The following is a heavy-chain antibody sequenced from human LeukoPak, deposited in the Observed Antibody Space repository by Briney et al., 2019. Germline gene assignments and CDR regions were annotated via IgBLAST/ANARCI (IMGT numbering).Heavy chain of an antibody. CDR3: ARDYDILTGYHRYNWFDP. Sequence: GASVKVSCKASGYTFTSYAMNWVRQAPGQGLEGMGWINPNSCGTNYAQKFQGRVTMTRDTSITTAYMELSGLRSDDTAVYYCARDYDILTGYHRYNWFDPWGQGTLVTVSS. J-gene: IGHJ5*02. CDR2: INPNSCGT. CDR1: GYTFTSYA. D-gene: IGHD3-9*01. V-gene: IGHV1-2*02.